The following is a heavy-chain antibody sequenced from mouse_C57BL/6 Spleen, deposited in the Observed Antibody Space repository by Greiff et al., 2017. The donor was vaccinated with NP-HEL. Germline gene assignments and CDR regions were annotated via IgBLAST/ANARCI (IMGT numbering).Heavy chain of an antibody. CDR1: GYSFTDYN. V-gene: IGHV1-39*01. CDR3: ARSSYYYGSSWAWFAY. D-gene: IGHD1-1*01. Sequence: VQLQQSGPELVKPGASVKISCKASGYSFTDYNMNWVKQSNGKSLEWIGVINPNYGTTSYNQKFKGKATLTVDQSSSTAYMQINSLTSDDSAGYYCARSSYYYGSSWAWFAYWGQGTLVTVSA. J-gene: IGHJ3*01. CDR2: INPNYGTT.